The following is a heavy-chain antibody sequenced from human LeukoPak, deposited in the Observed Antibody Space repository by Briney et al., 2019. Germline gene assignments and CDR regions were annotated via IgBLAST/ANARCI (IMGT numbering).Heavy chain of an antibody. V-gene: IGHV3-66*01. D-gene: IGHD6-13*01. CDR1: GFTLSNFA. CDR2: IYRGDST. CDR3: AGRGSSSWAALDY. J-gene: IGHJ4*02. Sequence: GGSLRLSCTASGFTLSNFAMSWVRRAPGKGLEWVSIIYRGDSTYYADSVKGRFTFSRDNSKNTLYLQMNSLRAEDTAVYYCAGRGSSSWAALDYWGQGTLVTVSS.